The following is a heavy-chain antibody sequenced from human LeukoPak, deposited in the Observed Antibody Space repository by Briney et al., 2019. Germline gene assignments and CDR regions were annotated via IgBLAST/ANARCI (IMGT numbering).Heavy chain of an antibody. D-gene: IGHD3-10*01. CDR1: GGTFSSYA. Sequence: ASVKVSCKASGGTFSSYAISWVRQAPGQGLEWMGGIIPIFGTANYAQKFQGRVTITADESTSTAYMELSSLRSEDTAVYYCAREYTMVRGVSFDYWGQGTLVTVSS. J-gene: IGHJ4*02. V-gene: IGHV1-69*13. CDR3: AREYTMVRGVSFDY. CDR2: IIPIFGTA.